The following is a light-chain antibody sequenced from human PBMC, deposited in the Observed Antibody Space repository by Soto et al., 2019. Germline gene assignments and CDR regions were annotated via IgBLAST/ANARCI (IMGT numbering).Light chain of an antibody. Sequence: EMVMTQSPATLSVSPGERVTLSCRASESVHSNLAWYQQKPSQGPSLLIYYASTRVTGVPDRFSGSGSGTEFTLTISSLQSEDFVVYYCQHYSNWPPTFGPGTKVEIK. CDR3: QHYSNWPPT. CDR1: ESVHSN. V-gene: IGKV3-15*01. J-gene: IGKJ3*01. CDR2: YAS.